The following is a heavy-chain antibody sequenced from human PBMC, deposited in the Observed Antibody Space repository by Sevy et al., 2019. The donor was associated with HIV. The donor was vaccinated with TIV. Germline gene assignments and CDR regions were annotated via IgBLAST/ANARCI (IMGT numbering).Heavy chain of an antibody. J-gene: IGHJ6*02. CDR2: ISGSGGST. CDR3: AKDERYYDSSGYQGYYYYGMDV. V-gene: IGHV3-23*01. Sequence: GGSLRLSCAASGFTVSRYAMSWVRQAPGKGLEWVSAISGSGGSTYYADSVKGRLTISRDNSKNTLYLQMNSLRAEDSAVYYCAKDERYYDSSGYQGYYYYGMDVWGQGTTVTVSS. D-gene: IGHD3-22*01. CDR1: GFTVSRYA.